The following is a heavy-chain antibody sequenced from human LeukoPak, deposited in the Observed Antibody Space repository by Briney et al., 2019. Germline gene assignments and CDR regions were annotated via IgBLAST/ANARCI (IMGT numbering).Heavy chain of an antibody. J-gene: IGHJ3*02. D-gene: IGHD6-19*01. CDR1: GFTFSDYY. CDR3: AGYSSGWFGVFHI. Sequence: GGSLRLSCAASGFTFSDYYMSWIRQAPAKGLEWLSYIISTGGTIYYADSVKGRFTISRDNAKNSLYLQMNSLRAEDTAVYYCAGYSSGWFGVFHIWGQGTMVTVSS. CDR2: IISTGGTI. V-gene: IGHV3-11*04.